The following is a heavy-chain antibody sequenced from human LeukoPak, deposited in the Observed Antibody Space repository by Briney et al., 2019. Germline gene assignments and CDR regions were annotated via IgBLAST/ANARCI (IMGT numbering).Heavy chain of an antibody. CDR2: INHSGST. CDR1: GGSFSGYY. CDR3: ARAGYSYGYYY. J-gene: IGHJ4*02. D-gene: IGHD5-18*01. V-gene: IGHV4-34*01. Sequence: PSETLSLTCAVYGGSFSGYYWSRIRQPPGRGLEWIGEINHSGSTNYNPSLKSRVTISVDTSKNQFSLKLSSVTAADTAVYYCARAGYSYGYYYWGQGTLVTVSS.